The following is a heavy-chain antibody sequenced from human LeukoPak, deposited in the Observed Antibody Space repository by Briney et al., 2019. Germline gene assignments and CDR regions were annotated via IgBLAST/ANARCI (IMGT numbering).Heavy chain of an antibody. CDR3: ARDDIVVVVAAWTAFDI. V-gene: IGHV3-7*01. D-gene: IGHD2-15*01. J-gene: IGHJ3*02. CDR2: INQDGSDK. Sequence: GGSLRLSCAASGLTFSIHWMSWVRQAPGKGLECVANINQDGSDKYYVDSVKGRFTISRDNTKNSLYLQMNSLRAEDTAVYYCARDDIVVVVAAWTAFDIWGQGTMVTVSS. CDR1: GLTFSIHW.